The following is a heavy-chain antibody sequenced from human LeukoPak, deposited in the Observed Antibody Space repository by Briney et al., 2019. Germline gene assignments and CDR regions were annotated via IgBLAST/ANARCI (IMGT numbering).Heavy chain of an antibody. CDR2: ISSSSSYI. V-gene: IGHV3-21*01. CDR1: GFTFSSYS. CDR3: VRYYDILTGYPEEDFDY. Sequence: GGSLRLSCAASGFTFSSYSMNWVRQAPGKGLEWVSSISSSSSYIYYADSVKGRFTISRDNAKNSLYLQMNSLRAEDTAVYYCVRYYDILTGYPEEDFDYWGQGTLVTVSS. J-gene: IGHJ4*02. D-gene: IGHD3-9*01.